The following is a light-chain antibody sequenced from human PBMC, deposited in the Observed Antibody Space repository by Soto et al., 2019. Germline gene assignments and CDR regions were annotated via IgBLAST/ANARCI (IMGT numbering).Light chain of an antibody. V-gene: IGKV3-20*01. CDR2: GAS. CDR1: QSVSSSY. Sequence: EIVLTQSPGTLSLSPGERATRSCRASQSVSSSYLAWYQQKPGQAPRLLIYGASSRATGIPDRFSGSGSGTDFTLTISRLEPEDFAVYYYQQYGSSPLTLGGGTKVEIK. CDR3: QQYGSSPLT. J-gene: IGKJ4*01.